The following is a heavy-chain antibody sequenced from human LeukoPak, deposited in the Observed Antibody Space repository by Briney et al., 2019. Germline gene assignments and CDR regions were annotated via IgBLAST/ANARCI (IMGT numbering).Heavy chain of an antibody. CDR3: ARDILWFGELGVDAFDI. D-gene: IGHD3-10*01. CDR2: INPNSGGT. J-gene: IGHJ3*02. V-gene: IGHV1-2*02. Sequence: ASVKVSCKASGYTFTGYDMHWVRQAPGQGLEWMGWINPNSGGTNYAQKFQGRVTMTRDTSISTAYMELSRLRSDDTAVYYCARDILWFGELGVDAFDIWGQGTMVTVSS. CDR1: GYTFTGYD.